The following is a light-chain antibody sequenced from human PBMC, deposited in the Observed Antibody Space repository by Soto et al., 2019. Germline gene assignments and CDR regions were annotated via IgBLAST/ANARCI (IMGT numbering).Light chain of an antibody. J-gene: IGKJ5*01. Sequence: EIVLTQSPATLSLSPGERATLSCRASQSISRYLAWYQQKPGQAPRLLIFDASNRATGIPARFSGSGSGTDFTLTISSLESEDFAVYYCQQRTIWVTFGQGTRLAIK. CDR3: QQRTIWVT. CDR1: QSISRY. CDR2: DAS. V-gene: IGKV3-11*01.